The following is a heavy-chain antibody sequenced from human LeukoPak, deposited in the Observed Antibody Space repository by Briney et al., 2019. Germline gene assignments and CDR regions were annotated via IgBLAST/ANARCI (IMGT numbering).Heavy chain of an antibody. J-gene: IGHJ4*02. CDR1: GFTFSSYG. V-gene: IGHV3-33*01. CDR2: IWYDGSNK. Sequence: PGGSLRLSCAASGFTFSSYGMHWVRQAPGKGLEWVAVIWYDGSNKYYADSVKGRFTISRDNSKNTLYLQMNSLRAEDTAVYYCAREGTAMVTWWDWGQGTLVTVSS. D-gene: IGHD5-18*01. CDR3: AREGTAMVTWWD.